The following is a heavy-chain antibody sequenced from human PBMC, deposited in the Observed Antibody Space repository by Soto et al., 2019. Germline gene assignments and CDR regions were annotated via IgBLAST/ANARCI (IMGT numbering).Heavy chain of an antibody. CDR3: AVVAVREIMAQETSGMAV. D-gene: IGHD3-16*01. Sequence: QVQLVQSGAEVKTPGSSVKVSCKASGGTLSDYAISWVRQAPGQGLEWMGGIMPTVDSANYAQNFQGRPTISADESTSTAELETSTLRSDHAAVPYCAVVAVREIMAQETSGMAVWGQGTTVIVSS. V-gene: IGHV1-69*01. CDR2: IMPTVDSA. CDR1: GGTLSDYA. J-gene: IGHJ6*02.